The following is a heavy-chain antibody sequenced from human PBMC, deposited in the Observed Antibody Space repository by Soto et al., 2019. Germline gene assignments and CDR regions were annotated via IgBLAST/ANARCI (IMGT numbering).Heavy chain of an antibody. CDR2: VYNKGGT. CDR3: ARGYSYDTSGYYSAFDI. CDR1: GGSISSDY. D-gene: IGHD3-22*01. Sequence: ASETLSLTCTVSGGSISSDYWSWIRQPPGKGLEWVGYVYNKGGTKYNPSLKSRVTISVDTSNNQFSLKLTSVTAAHTAVYYCARGYSYDTSGYYSAFDIWGQGTMVTVSS. J-gene: IGHJ3*02. V-gene: IGHV4-59*01.